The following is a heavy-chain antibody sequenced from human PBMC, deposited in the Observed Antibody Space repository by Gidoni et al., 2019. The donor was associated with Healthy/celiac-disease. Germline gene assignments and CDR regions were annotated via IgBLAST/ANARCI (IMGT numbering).Heavy chain of an antibody. CDR3: ARTYAPSWEFDY. D-gene: IGHD1-26*01. V-gene: IGHV4-61*01. CDR2: IYYSGST. CDR1: GGSVSSGSYY. J-gene: IGHJ4*02. Sequence: QVQLQESGPGLVKPSETLSLTCTVSGGSVSSGSYYWSWIRQPPGKGLEWIGYIYYSGSTNYNPSLKSRVTISVDTSKNQFSLKLSSVTAADTAVYYCARTYAPSWEFDYWSQGTLVTVSS.